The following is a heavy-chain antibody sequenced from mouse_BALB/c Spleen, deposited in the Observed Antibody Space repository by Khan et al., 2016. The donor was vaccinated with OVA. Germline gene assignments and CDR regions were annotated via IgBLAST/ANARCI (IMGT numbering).Heavy chain of an antibody. CDR2: ISSDSNTI. J-gene: IGHJ2*01. Sequence: VQLKESGGGLVQSGGSRKLSCAASGFTFTSYGMHWIRQAPEKGLEWVAYISSDSNTIYYADTVKGRFPISRDNPKNTLFLQLTSLRSGDTAMYFCATSYFYGYYFDYWGQGTTLTVSS. CDR3: ATSYFYGYYFDY. CDR1: GFTFTSYG. V-gene: IGHV5-17*02. D-gene: IGHD1-1*01.